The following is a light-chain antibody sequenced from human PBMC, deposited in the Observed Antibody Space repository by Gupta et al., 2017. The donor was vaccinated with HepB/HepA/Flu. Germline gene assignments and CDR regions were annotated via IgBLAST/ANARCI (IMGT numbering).Light chain of an antibody. CDR3: QQYYNIPPT. Sequence: EIVMTHPPDSGAVSPGERATINCKSSQSVFYSSNNKNYLTWYQQKPGQPPKLLIYWASTREFGVPDRFSGSGSGTDFTLTISSLQAEDVAVYYCQQYYNIPPTFGQGTKVEIK. V-gene: IGKV4-1*01. CDR2: WAS. CDR1: QSVFYSSNNKNY. J-gene: IGKJ1*01.